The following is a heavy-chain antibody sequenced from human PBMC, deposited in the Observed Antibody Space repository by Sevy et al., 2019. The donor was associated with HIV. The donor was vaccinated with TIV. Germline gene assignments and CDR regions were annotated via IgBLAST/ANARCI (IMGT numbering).Heavy chain of an antibody. J-gene: IGHJ1*01. CDR1: GFTFSANR. CDR2: IKGDGSEK. V-gene: IGHV3-7*01. CDR3: AHQSFGRFES. D-gene: IGHD3-16*01. Sequence: GGSLRLSCAASGFTFSANRMNWVRQAPGKGLEWVANIKGDGSEKHYVDSVEGRFTISRDIAKNLLYLQMNSLRVEDTAVYYCAHQSFGRFESWGQGTLVTVSS.